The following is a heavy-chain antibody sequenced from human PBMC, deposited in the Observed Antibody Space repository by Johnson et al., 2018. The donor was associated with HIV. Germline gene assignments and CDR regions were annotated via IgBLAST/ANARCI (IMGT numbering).Heavy chain of an antibody. CDR3: AGVDVGAFDI. V-gene: IGHV3-20*01. CDR1: GFTFDDYG. CDR2: INWNGGST. J-gene: IGHJ3*02. Sequence: EVQLVESGGGVVRPGGSLRLSCAASGFTFDDYGMSWVRQVPGNGLEWVSGINWNGGSTDYAASVKGRFTISRDNAKNSLYLQMNSLRAADTAVFHCAGVDVGAFDIWGQGTMVTVSS. D-gene: IGHD1-26*01.